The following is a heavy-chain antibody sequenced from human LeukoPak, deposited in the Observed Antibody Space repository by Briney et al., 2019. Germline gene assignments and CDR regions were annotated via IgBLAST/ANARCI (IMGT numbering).Heavy chain of an antibody. V-gene: IGHV3-30*01. D-gene: IGHD3-3*01. J-gene: IGHJ4*02. CDR1: GFTFSSYA. CDR2: ISYDGSNK. Sequence: GGSLRLSCAASGFTFSSYAMHWVRQAPGKGLEWVAVISYDGSNKYYADSVKGRFTISRDNSKNTLYLQMHSLRAEDTAVYYCARDAPRLRFLEWLLYYWGQGTLVTVSS. CDR3: ARDAPRLRFLEWLLYY.